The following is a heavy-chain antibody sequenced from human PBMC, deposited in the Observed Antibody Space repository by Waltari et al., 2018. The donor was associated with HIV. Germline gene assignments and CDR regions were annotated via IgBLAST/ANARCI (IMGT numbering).Heavy chain of an antibody. CDR2: ISYDGSNK. V-gene: IGHV3-30*18. D-gene: IGHD6-13*01. CDR1: GFTFSSYG. CDR3: AKDGHSSSCYFDY. J-gene: IGHJ4*02. Sequence: QVQLVESGGGVVQPGRSLRLSCAASGFTFSSYGLPWVRQAPGKGLEWVAVISYDGSNKYYADSVKGRFTISRDNSKNTLYLQMNSLRAEDTAVYYCAKDGHSSSCYFDYWGQGTLVTVSS.